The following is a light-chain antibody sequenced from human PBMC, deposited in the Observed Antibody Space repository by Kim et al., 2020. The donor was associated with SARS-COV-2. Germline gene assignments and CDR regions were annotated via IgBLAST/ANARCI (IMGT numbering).Light chain of an antibody. CDR3: NSRDSSDDQAI. Sequence: ALGQTVRITCQGDSLRNYYASWSQQKPGQAPVLVIYGKNKRPSGIPDRFSGSTSGSTASLTITGAQAEDEADYYCNSRDSSDDQAIFGGGTKLTVL. CDR1: SLRNYY. CDR2: GKN. J-gene: IGLJ2*01. V-gene: IGLV3-19*01.